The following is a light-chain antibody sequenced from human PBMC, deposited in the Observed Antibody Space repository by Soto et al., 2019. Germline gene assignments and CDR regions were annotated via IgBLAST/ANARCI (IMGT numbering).Light chain of an antibody. Sequence: SYELTRPPSVSVAPGETARITCGGDDIASKSVHWYQQKPGQAPVLVISYDSDRPAGIPERFSGSNSGNTATLTISRVEAPVEADYYRQLWDSQTDHVIFGGGTKVTVL. CDR1: DIASKS. J-gene: IGLJ2*01. CDR2: YDS. V-gene: IGLV3-21*04. CDR3: QLWDSQTDHVI.